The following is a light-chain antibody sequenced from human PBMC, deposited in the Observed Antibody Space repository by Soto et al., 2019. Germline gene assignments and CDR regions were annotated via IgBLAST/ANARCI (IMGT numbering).Light chain of an antibody. Sequence: DIQMTPSPSSLSASVGDRVTITCRASQSISSYLNWYQQKPGKAPKLLIYATSNLQSRVPSRVSGSGPGTDFTPTISSLQPEDFATYDCQQSYSTPRSFGQGTKLEIK. CDR1: QSISSY. V-gene: IGKV1-39*01. J-gene: IGKJ2*01. CDR2: ATS. CDR3: QQSYSTPRS.